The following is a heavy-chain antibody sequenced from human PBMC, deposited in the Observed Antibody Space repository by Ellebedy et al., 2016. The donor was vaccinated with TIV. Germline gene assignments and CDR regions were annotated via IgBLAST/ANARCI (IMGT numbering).Heavy chain of an antibody. CDR1: GFTVSSNY. Sequence: GGSLRLXCAASGFTVSSNYMSWVRQAPGKGLEWVSVIYSCGSTYYADSVKGRFTISRDNSKNTLYLQMNSLRAEDTAVYYCARERSDYYDSSGYPGRYFDYWGQGTLVTVSS. CDR3: ARERSDYYDSSGYPGRYFDY. J-gene: IGHJ4*02. D-gene: IGHD3-22*01. CDR2: IYSCGST. V-gene: IGHV3-66*03.